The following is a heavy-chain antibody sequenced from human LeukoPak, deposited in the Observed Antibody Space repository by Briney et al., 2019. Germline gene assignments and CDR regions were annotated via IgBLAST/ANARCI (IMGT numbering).Heavy chain of an antibody. CDR3: TGGDGPFDY. J-gene: IGHJ4*02. Sequence: GRSLTLSCAASGFTFSSYAMHWVRQAPGKGLEWVAVISYDGSNKYYADSVKGRFTISRDNSKNTLYLQMNSLRAEETAVYYCTGGDGPFDYWGQGTLVTVSS. CDR2: ISYDGSNK. CDR1: GFTFSSYA. D-gene: IGHD7-27*01. V-gene: IGHV3-30-3*01.